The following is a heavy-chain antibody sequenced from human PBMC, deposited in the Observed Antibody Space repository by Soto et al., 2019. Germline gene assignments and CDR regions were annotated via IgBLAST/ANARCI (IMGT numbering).Heavy chain of an antibody. V-gene: IGHV1-69*13. CDR3: AREHYYDSSGENDY. CDR1: GYTFTSYY. J-gene: IGHJ4*02. CDR2: IIPIFGTA. Sequence: SVKVSCKASGYTFTSYYMNWLRQAPGQGLEWMGGIIPIFGTANYAQKFQGRVTITADESTSTAYMELSSLRSEDTAVYYCAREHYYDSSGENDYWGQGTLVTVSS. D-gene: IGHD3-22*01.